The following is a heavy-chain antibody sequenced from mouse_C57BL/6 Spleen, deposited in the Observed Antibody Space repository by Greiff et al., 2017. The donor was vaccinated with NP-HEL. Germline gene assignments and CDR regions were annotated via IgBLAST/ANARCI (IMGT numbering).Heavy chain of an antibody. J-gene: IGHJ2*01. CDR1: GYTFTSYW. D-gene: IGHD1-1*01. V-gene: IGHV1-55*01. CDR2: IYPGSGST. Sequence: QVQLQQPGAELVKPGASVKMSCKASGYTFTSYWITWVKQRPGQGLEWIGDIYPGSGSTNYNEKFKSKATLTVDTSSSTAYMQRSSLTSEDSAVYYCAREGYYYGSYYFDYWGQGTTLTVSS. CDR3: AREGYYYGSYYFDY.